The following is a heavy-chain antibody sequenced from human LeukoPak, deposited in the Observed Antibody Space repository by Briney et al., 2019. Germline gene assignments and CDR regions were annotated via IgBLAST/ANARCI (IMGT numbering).Heavy chain of an antibody. CDR2: INPSGGST. V-gene: IGHV1-46*01. D-gene: IGHD3-22*01. CDR1: GYTFTNHY. Sequence: ASVKVSCKASGYTFTNHYMHWVRQAPGQGLEWMGIINPSGGSTSYAQKFQGRVTMTRDTSTSTVYMELSSLRSEDTAVYYCARERSITMIVVVIGRYGMDVWGQGTTVTVSS. CDR3: ARERSITMIVVVIGRYGMDV. J-gene: IGHJ6*02.